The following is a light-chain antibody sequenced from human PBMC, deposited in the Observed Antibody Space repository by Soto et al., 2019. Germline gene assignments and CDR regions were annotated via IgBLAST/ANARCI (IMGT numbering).Light chain of an antibody. CDR2: DVS. J-gene: IGLJ2*01. Sequence: QSVLTQPASVSGSPGQSITISCTGTSSDVGGYNYVSWYQQHPGKAPKLMSYDVSNRPSGVSNRFSGSKSVNTASLTISGLQAEDEADDDGYSYTISSTQMVVGEGTKRPVL. CDR1: SSDVGGYNY. CDR3: YSYTISSTQMV. V-gene: IGLV2-14*01.